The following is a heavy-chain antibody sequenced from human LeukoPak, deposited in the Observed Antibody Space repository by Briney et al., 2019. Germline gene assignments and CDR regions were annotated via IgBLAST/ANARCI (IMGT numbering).Heavy chain of an antibody. D-gene: IGHD6-19*01. CDR3: AKDMEVWDSSGSFDY. CDR1: GFTFDDYA. V-gene: IGHV3-9*01. CDR2: ISWNSGSI. J-gene: IGHJ4*02. Sequence: AGGSLRLSCAASGFTFDDYAMHWVRQAPGKGLEWVSGISWNSGSIGYADSVKGRFTISRDNAKNSLYLQMNSLRAEDTALYYCAKDMEVWDSSGSFDYWGQGTLVTVSS.